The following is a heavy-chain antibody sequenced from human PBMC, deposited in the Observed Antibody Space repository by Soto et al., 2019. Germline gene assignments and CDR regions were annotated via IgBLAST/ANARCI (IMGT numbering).Heavy chain of an antibody. CDR1: GFTFSSYG. Sequence: GGSLRLSCAASGFTFSSYGMHWVRQAPGKGLEWVAVIWYDGSNKYYADSVKGRFTISRDNSKNTLYLQMNSLRAEDTAVYYCARDPGWLRTYYCGMDVWGQGTTVTVSS. CDR3: ARDPGWLRTYYCGMDV. D-gene: IGHD5-12*01. V-gene: IGHV3-33*01. CDR2: IWYDGSNK. J-gene: IGHJ6*02.